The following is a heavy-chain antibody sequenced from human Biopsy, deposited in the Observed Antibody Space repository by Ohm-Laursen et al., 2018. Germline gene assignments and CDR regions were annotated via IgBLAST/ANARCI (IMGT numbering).Heavy chain of an antibody. CDR2: INYSGRT. J-gene: IGHJ6*02. CDR1: GGYISSDY. D-gene: IGHD2/OR15-2a*01. CDR3: ARPTNSTFWPYYYFYCMDV. V-gene: IGHV4-59*01. Sequence: SETLSLTCTVSGGYISSDYWSWIRQTPGKGREWIGYINYSGRTNYNPSLKSRDTISVDTSKNQFSLRLNFVAAADTAVYYCARPTNSTFWPYYYFYCMDVWGQGTTVTVSS.